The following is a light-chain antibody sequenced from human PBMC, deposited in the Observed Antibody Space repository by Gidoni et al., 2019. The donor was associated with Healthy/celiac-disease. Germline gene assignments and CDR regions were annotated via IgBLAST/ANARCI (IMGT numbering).Light chain of an antibody. V-gene: IGKV3-20*01. J-gene: IGKJ2*01. Sequence: EIVLTQSPGTLSLSPGERATLSCRASQSVSSSYLAWYQQNPGQAPRLLIYGASSRATGIPDMFSGSGSGTDFTLTISRLEPEDFAVYYCQQYGSSPACTFXQXTKLEIK. CDR1: QSVSSSY. CDR2: GAS. CDR3: QQYGSSPACT.